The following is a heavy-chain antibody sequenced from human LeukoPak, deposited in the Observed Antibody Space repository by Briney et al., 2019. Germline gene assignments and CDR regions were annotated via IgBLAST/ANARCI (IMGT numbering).Heavy chain of an antibody. CDR2: INHSGST. D-gene: IGHD3-22*01. V-gene: IGHV4-34*01. CDR3: ARVRGHYDSRRFDP. CDR1: GGSFSGYY. Sequence: ASETLSLTCAVYGGSFSGYYWSWIRQPPGKGLEWIGEINHSGSTNYNPSLKSRVTISVDTSKNQFSLKLSSVTAADTAVYYCARVRGHYDSRRFDPWGQGTLVTVSS. J-gene: IGHJ5*02.